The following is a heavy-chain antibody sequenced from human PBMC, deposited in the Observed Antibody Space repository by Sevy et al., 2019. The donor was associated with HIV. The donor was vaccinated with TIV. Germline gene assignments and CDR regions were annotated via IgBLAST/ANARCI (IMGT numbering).Heavy chain of an antibody. J-gene: IGHJ4*02. CDR2: IYPDDSAT. CDR1: PNTFYSYW. D-gene: IGHD1-1*01. V-gene: IGHV5-51*01. Sequence: GESLKISCMDFPNTFYSYWIAWVRQVPGKGLEWVGLIYPDDSATKYSPSFRGQVTISTDRSIRTAYLQWRSLKASDSAMYYCAVWGGLEVDKLGSYATPSDYWGQGTLVTVSS. CDR3: AVWGGLEVDKLGSYATPSDY.